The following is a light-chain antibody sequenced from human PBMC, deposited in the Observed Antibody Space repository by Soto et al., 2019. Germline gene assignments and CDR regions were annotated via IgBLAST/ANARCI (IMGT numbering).Light chain of an antibody. J-gene: IGKJ1*01. Sequence: EIVLTQSPGTLSLSPGERATLSCRSSQSVSNNYLARYQQKPGQAPRLLIYGASNRATGIPDRFSGSGSGTDFSLTIGRLEPEYFAVYYCEQYGSSGTFGPGTKVDI. V-gene: IGKV3-20*01. CDR2: GAS. CDR1: QSVSNNY. CDR3: EQYGSSGT.